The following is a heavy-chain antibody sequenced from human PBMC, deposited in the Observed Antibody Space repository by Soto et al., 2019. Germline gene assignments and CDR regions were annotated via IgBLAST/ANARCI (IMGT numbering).Heavy chain of an antibody. CDR2: IIPILGIA. V-gene: IGHV1-69*02. J-gene: IGHJ4*02. CDR3: AAVVAATQFDY. Sequence: QVQLVQSGAEVKKPGSSVKVSCKASGGTFSSYTISWVRQAPGQGLEWMGRIIPILGIANYAQKFRGRVTITADKSTSTAYMELSSLRSEDTAVYYCAAVVAATQFDYWGQGTLVTVSS. CDR1: GGTFSSYT. D-gene: IGHD2-15*01.